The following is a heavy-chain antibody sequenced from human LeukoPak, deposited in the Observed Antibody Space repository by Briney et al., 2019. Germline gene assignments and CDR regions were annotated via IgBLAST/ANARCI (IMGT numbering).Heavy chain of an antibody. J-gene: IGHJ3*02. CDR2: IRYDGSNK. V-gene: IGHV3-30*02. CDR3: ARDQRTYYYDSSGVYAFDI. D-gene: IGHD3-22*01. Sequence: LAGGSLRLSCAASGFTFSSYGMHWVRQAPGKGLEWVAFIRYDGSNKYYADSVKGRFTISRDNAKNSLYLQMNSLRAEDTAVYYCARDQRTYYYDSSGVYAFDIWGQGTMVTVSS. CDR1: GFTFSSYG.